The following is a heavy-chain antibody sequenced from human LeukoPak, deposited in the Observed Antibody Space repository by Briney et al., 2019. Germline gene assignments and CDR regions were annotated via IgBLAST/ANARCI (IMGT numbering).Heavy chain of an antibody. J-gene: IGHJ4*02. D-gene: IGHD3-10*01. V-gene: IGHV1-2*02. CDR1: GGTFSSYA. CDR3: AFSGASTQLDY. CDR2: INPNSGGT. Sequence: ASVKVSCKASGGTFSSYAISWVRQAPGQGLEWMGWINPNSGGTNYAQKFQGRVTMTRDTSISTAYMELSRLRSDDTAVYYCAFSGASTQLDYWGQGTLVTVSS.